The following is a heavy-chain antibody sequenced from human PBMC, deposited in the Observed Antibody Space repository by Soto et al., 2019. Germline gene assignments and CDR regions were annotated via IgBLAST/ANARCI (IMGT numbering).Heavy chain of an antibody. CDR3: ASLSTAPSKDWFDP. J-gene: IGHJ5*02. D-gene: IGHD4-17*01. V-gene: IGHV4-59*01. CDR2: IYYSGST. CDR1: GCAISSYY. Sequence: SEALSLNYSVSGCAISSYYWSWIRAPPGKGLEWIGYIYYSGSTNYNPSLKSRVTISVDTSKNQFSLKLSSVTAADTAVYYCASLSTAPSKDWFDPWGQGTLVTVSS.